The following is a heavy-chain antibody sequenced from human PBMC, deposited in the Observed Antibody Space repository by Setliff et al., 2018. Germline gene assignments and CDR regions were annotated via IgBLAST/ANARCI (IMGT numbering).Heavy chain of an antibody. CDR1: GYTFTNYA. Sequence: ASVKVSCKASGYTFTNYAMTWMRQAPRQGLEYMGWINTNTGNPIYAQGFTGRFVFSLDTSVSTAYLQISSLKSEDTAVYYCARGSRFGTIVYKGDYYMDVWGKGTTVTVSS. CDR2: INTNTGNP. CDR3: ARGSRFGTIVYKGDYYMDV. J-gene: IGHJ6*03. V-gene: IGHV7-4-1*02. D-gene: IGHD3-10*01.